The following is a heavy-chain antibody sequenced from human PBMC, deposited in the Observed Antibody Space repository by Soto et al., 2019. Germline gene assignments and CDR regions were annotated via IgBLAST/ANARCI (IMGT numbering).Heavy chain of an antibody. CDR3: ARGYDILTGPDAFDI. V-gene: IGHV1-69*13. D-gene: IGHD3-9*01. J-gene: IGHJ3*02. Sequence: SVKVSCKAFGGTFSSYAISWVRQAPGQGLEWMGGIIPIFGTANYAQKFQGRVTITADESTSTAYMELSSLRSEDTAVYYCARGYDILTGPDAFDIWGQGTMVTVSS. CDR2: IIPIFGTA. CDR1: GGTFSSYA.